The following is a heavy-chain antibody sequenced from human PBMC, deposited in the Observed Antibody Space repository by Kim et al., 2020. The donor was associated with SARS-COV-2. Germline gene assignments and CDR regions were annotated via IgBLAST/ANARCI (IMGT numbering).Heavy chain of an antibody. Sequence: RFTISRDNSKNTLYLQMNSLRAEDTAVYYCARDSFFADYYDSSGSGGMDVWGQGTTVTVSS. CDR3: ARDSFFADYYDSSGSGGMDV. J-gene: IGHJ6*02. D-gene: IGHD3-22*01. V-gene: IGHV3-30*07.